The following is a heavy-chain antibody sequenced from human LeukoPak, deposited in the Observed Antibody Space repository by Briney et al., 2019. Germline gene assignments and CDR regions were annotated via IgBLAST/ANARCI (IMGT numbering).Heavy chain of an antibody. D-gene: IGHD6-19*01. J-gene: IGHJ4*02. CDR3: AKDGSGMAAVAGFDY. CDR2: IRYDGSNK. Sequence: GGSLRLSCAASGFTFSSYSMNWVRQAPGKGLEWVAFIRYDGSNKYYADSVKGRFTISRDNSKNTLYLQMNSLRAEDTAVYYCAKDGSGMAAVAGFDYWGQGTLVTVSS. V-gene: IGHV3-30*02. CDR1: GFTFSSYS.